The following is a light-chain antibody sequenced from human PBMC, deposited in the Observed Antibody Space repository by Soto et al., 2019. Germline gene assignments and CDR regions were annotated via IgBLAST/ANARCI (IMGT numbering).Light chain of an antibody. V-gene: IGKV3-15*01. CDR2: GAS. Sequence: EIVMTQSPATLSVSPGERATLSCRASQSVSSGLVWYQQKPGQAPRPLIYGASTRATGIPARFSGSGSGTDFTLTIRRLEREESAMEIGPRDGCSPLSTFREGTRLEIK. CDR3: PRDGCSPLST. J-gene: IGKJ5*01. CDR1: QSVSSG.